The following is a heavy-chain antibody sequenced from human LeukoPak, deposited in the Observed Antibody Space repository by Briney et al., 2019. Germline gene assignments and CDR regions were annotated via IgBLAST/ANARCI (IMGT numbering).Heavy chain of an antibody. Sequence: ASVKVSCKASGYTFTSYAMHWVRQAPGQRLEWMGWINAGNGDTKYSQKFQGRVTITRDTSASTGYMELSSLRSEDTAVYYCGRDERGMTTAYFDSWGQGTLVTVSS. D-gene: IGHD4-11*01. CDR3: GRDERGMTTAYFDS. CDR2: INAGNGDT. V-gene: IGHV1-3*01. J-gene: IGHJ4*02. CDR1: GYTFTSYA.